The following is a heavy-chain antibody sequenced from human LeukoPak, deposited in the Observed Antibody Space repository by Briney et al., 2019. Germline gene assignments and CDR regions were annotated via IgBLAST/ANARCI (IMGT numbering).Heavy chain of an antibody. Sequence: PSQTLSLTCTDSGGSISSGDYYWSWIRQPPGKGLEWIGYIYYSGSTYYNPSLKSRVTISVDTSKNQFSLKLSSVTAADTAVYYCARDPAYCSGDCYWGYFDLWGRGTLVTVSS. V-gene: IGHV4-30-4*01. J-gene: IGHJ2*01. CDR1: GGSISSGDYY. D-gene: IGHD2-21*02. CDR3: ARDPAYCSGDCYWGYFDL. CDR2: IYYSGST.